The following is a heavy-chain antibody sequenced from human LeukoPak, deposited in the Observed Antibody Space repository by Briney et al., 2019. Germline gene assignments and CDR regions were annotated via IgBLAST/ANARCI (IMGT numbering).Heavy chain of an antibody. CDR2: IRPDASDT. V-gene: IGHV3-7*03. CDR3: TSISLGANEDY. Sequence: PGGSLRLSCAASGFTFRNNWMNWIRQTPGKGLEWVASIRPDASDTGYVDSVKGRFTISRDNAKNLLYLQMNSLRVDDTAVYYCTSISLGANEDYWGQGTRDTVSS. D-gene: IGHD1-26*01. J-gene: IGHJ4*02. CDR1: GFTFRNNW.